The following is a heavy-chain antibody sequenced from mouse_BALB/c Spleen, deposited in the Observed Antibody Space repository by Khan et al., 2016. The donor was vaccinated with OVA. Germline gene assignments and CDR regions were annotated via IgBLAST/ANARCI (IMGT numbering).Heavy chain of an antibody. CDR1: GYTFTSYT. CDR2: INPSNGYT. V-gene: IGHV1-4*01. Sequence: QVQLQQSGAELARPGASVKMSCKASGYTFTSYTIHWIKLRPGQGLEWIGYINPSNGYTNYNQKFKDKATLTADKSSTTAYMQLSSLTSDDSAVYVGVGDGAYHRNDGWFAYWGQGTLVTVSA. J-gene: IGHJ3*01. D-gene: IGHD2-14*01. CDR3: VGDGAYHRNDGWFAY.